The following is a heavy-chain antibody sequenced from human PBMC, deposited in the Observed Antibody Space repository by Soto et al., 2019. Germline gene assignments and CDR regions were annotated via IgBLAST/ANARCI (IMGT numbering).Heavy chain of an antibody. CDR3: AKSRYSDSSGDFYDY. CDR1: GFTVSSTY. Sequence: PGGSLRLSCAASGFTVSSTYMTWVRQAPGKGLEWVSVIYGGLTTSYADSVKGRFTISRDNSKNTVFLQMNSLRAEDTAVYYCAKSRYSDSSGDFYDYWGQGTLVTVSS. CDR2: IYGGLTT. D-gene: IGHD3-22*01. J-gene: IGHJ4*02. V-gene: IGHV3-53*01.